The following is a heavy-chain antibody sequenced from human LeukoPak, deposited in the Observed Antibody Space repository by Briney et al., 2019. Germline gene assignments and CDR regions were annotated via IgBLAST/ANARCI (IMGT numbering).Heavy chain of an antibody. V-gene: IGHV3-66*01. CDR1: EFSVGSNY. J-gene: IGHJ4*02. CDR3: ARDYGGSSPFDY. Sequence: GGSLRLSCAASEFSVGSNYMTWVRQAPGKGLEWVSLIYSGGSTYYADSVKGRFTISRDNSKNTLYLQMNSLRAEDTAVYYCARDYGGSSPFDYWGKGTLVTVSS. CDR2: IYSGGST. D-gene: IGHD4-23*01.